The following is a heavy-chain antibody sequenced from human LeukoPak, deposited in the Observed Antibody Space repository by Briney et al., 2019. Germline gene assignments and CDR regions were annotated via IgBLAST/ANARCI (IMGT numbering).Heavy chain of an antibody. CDR3: ARGRGPRRITMIVVVPSYFDY. Sequence: PSETLSLTCAVYGGSFSGYYWSWIRQPPGKGLEWIGEINHSGSTYYNPSLKSRVTISVDTSKNQFSLKLSSVTAADTAVYYCARGRGPRRITMIVVVPSYFDYWGQGTLVTVSS. D-gene: IGHD3-22*01. CDR1: GGSFSGYY. V-gene: IGHV4-34*01. J-gene: IGHJ4*02. CDR2: INHSGST.